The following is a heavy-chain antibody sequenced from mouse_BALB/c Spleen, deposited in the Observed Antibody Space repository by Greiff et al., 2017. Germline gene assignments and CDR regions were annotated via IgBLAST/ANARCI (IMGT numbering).Heavy chain of an antibody. CDR2: ISNGGGST. CDR1: GFTFSSYT. D-gene: IGHD1-2*01. Sequence: DVQLVESGGGLVQPGGSLKLSCAASGFTFSSYTMSWVRQTPEKRLEWVAYISNGGGSTYYPDTVKGRFTISRDNAKNTLYLQMSSLKSEDTAMYYCARHYGSAWFAYWGQGTLVTVSA. V-gene: IGHV5-12-2*01. J-gene: IGHJ3*01. CDR3: ARHYGSAWFAY.